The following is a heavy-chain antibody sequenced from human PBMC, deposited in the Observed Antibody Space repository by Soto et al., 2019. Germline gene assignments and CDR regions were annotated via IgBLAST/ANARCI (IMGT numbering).Heavy chain of an antibody. CDR1: GYSISLGYY. D-gene: IGHD6-13*01. J-gene: IGHJ4*02. CDR2: IYHSGST. V-gene: IGHV4-38-2*01. CDR3: ARIKGGAAGNFDY. Sequence: PSETLSLTCAVSGYSISLGYYWGWIRQPPGKGLEWIGSIYHSGSTCSNPSLKSRVSISVDTSKNQFSLKLSSVTAADTAVYYCARIKGGAAGNFDYWGQGTLVTVSS.